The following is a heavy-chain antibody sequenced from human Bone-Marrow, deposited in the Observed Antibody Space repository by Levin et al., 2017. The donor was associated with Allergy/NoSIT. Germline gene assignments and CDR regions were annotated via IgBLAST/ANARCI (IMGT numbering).Heavy chain of an antibody. Sequence: GESLKISCKASGYTFTSYDINWVRQATGQGLEWMGWMNPNSGNTGYAQKFQGRVTMTRNTSISTAYMELSSLRSEDTAVYYCARGRKKSNSSGWYWYFDLWGRGTLVTVSS. CDR2: MNPNSGNT. V-gene: IGHV1-8*01. CDR1: GYTFTSYD. CDR3: ARGRKKSNSSGWYWYFDL. D-gene: IGHD6-19*01. J-gene: IGHJ2*01.